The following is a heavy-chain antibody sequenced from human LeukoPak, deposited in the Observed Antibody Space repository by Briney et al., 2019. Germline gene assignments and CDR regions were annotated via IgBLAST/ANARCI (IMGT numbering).Heavy chain of an antibody. V-gene: IGHV1-8*03. CDR1: GYTFTSYD. CDR3: ARTRITIFGVGDRDAFDI. CDR2: MNPNSGNT. J-gene: IGHJ3*02. Sequence: ASVKVSCKASGYTFTSYDINWVRQATGQGLEWMGWMNPNSGNTGYAQKCQGRVTITRNTSISTAYMELSSLRSEDTAVYYCARTRITIFGVGDRDAFDIWGQGTMVTVSS. D-gene: IGHD3-3*01.